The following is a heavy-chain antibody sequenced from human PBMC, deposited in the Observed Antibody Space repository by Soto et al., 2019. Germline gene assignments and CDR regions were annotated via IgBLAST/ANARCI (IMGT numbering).Heavy chain of an antibody. CDR2: INPSGGST. V-gene: IGHV1-46*01. CDR3: ARGCSSTSCYGLYGMDV. Sequence: GASVKVSCKASGYTFTSYYMHWVRQAPGQGLEWMGIINPSGGSTSYAQKFQGKVTMTRDTSTSTVYMELSSLRSEDTAVYYCARGCSSTSCYGLYGMDVWGQGTTVTVSS. J-gene: IGHJ6*02. CDR1: GYTFTSYY. D-gene: IGHD2-2*01.